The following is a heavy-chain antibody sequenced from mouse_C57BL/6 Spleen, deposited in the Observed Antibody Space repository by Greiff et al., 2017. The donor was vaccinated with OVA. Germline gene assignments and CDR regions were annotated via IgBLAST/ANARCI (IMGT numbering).Heavy chain of an antibody. Sequence: EVQGVESGPELVKPGASVKIPCKASGYTFTDYNMDWVKQSHGKSLEWIGDINPNNGGTIYNQKFKGKATLTVDKSSSTAYMELRSLTSEDTAVYYCARLGRFSSWFAYWGQGTLVTVSA. V-gene: IGHV1-18*01. CDR3: ARLGRFSSWFAY. CDR2: INPNNGGT. J-gene: IGHJ3*01. D-gene: IGHD4-1*01. CDR1: GYTFTDYN.